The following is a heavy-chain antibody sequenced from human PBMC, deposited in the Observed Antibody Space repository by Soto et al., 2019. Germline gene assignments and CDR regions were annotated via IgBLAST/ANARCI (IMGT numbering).Heavy chain of an antibody. D-gene: IGHD2-2*03. CDR1: CGSISSGGYS. CDR3: ARVDKAASGAFDI. V-gene: IGHV4-30-2*01. CDR2: IYHSGST. J-gene: IGHJ3*02. Sequence: SETLSLTCAVSCGSISSGGYSWSWIRQPPGKGLEWIGYIYHSGSTYYNPSLKSRVTISVDRSKNQFSLKLSSVTAADTAVYYCARVDKAASGAFDIWGQETMVTVSS.